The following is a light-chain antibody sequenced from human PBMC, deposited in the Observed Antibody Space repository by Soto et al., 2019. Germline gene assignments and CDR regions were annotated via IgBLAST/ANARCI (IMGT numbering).Light chain of an antibody. CDR3: SSDTSSPPKV. V-gene: IGLV2-14*01. Sequence: QSALSQPASVSGSPGQSITISCTGTKNDIGDYNYVSWYQQHPGKAPKLLIYEVANRPSGVSNRFSGSKSGNTASLTISGLQAEDEADYYCSSDTSSPPKVCGTGTKVTVL. J-gene: IGLJ1*01. CDR1: KNDIGDYNY. CDR2: EVA.